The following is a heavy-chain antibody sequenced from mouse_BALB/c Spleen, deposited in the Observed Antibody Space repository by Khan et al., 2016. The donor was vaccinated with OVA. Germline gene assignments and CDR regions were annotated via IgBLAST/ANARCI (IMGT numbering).Heavy chain of an antibody. J-gene: IGHJ3*01. CDR2: IIPSTGYT. CDR1: GYSFTTFW. D-gene: IGHD1-1*02. CDR3: SRRGLYGSFTY. V-gene: IGHV1-7*01. Sequence: VELVESGAELAQPGASVKLSCKTSGYSFTTFWMHCVKQRLRQGLQWIGYIIPSTGYTEYNQRLKDKASLTTDKSSSTTYIQLSRLTSDDSEVYDCSRRGLYGSFTYWGQGTLVTVSA.